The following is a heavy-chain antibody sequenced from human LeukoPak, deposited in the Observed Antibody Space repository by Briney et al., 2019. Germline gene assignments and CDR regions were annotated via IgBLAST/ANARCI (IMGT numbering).Heavy chain of an antibody. CDR3: ARGPRITLVRGGQWYFYMDV. D-gene: IGHD3-10*01. J-gene: IGHJ6*03. CDR1: GYTFTCYY. V-gene: IGHV1-2*02. Sequence: ASVKVSCKASGYTFTCYYMHWVRQAPGQGLEWMGWINPNSGGTNYAQKFQGRVTMTRDTSISTAYMELSSLRSDDTAVFYCARGPRITLVRGGQWYFYMDVWGKGTTVTVSS. CDR2: INPNSGGT.